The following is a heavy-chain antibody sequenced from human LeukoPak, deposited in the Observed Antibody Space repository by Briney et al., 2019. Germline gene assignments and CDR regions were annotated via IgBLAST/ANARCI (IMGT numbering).Heavy chain of an antibody. CDR2: ISSSSSYI. CDR1: GFTFSSYS. J-gene: IGHJ4*02. Sequence: GGCLRLSCAASGFTFSSYSMNWVRQAPGKGLEWVSSISSSSSYIYYADSVKGRFTISRDNARNSLYLQMNSLRAEDTAVYYCARDLYGSGSYYSHIFDYWGQGTLVTVSS. V-gene: IGHV3-21*01. CDR3: ARDLYGSGSYYSHIFDY. D-gene: IGHD3-10*01.